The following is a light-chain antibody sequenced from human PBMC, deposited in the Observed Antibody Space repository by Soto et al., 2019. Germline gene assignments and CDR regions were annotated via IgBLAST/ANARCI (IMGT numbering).Light chain of an antibody. V-gene: IGKV3-15*01. Sequence: TLSLSPWERAALSCTAIQSVSNSYLAWYQQKPGRAPSLLIYGASTRATGIPARFSGSGSGTEFTLTISSLQSEDFAVYYSQQYNNGPPWTFGQGTKVEVK. CDR1: QSVSNSY. J-gene: IGKJ1*01. CDR2: GAS. CDR3: QQYNNGPPWT.